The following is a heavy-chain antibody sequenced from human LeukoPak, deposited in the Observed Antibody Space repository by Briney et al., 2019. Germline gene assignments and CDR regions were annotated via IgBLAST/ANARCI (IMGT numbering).Heavy chain of an antibody. D-gene: IGHD1-1*01. CDR1: GFSLSTYG. CDR2: SRHDTSDE. Sequence: QPGGSLRLSCQASGFSLSTYGVYWVRQAPGKGLEWVAFSRHDTSDEYYADSVKGRFTLSRDNSNNVVYLQMSSLSREDAGVYYCARGYNNWPQSDYWGQGTLVTVSS. CDR3: ARGYNNWPQSDY. V-gene: IGHV3-30*02. J-gene: IGHJ4*02.